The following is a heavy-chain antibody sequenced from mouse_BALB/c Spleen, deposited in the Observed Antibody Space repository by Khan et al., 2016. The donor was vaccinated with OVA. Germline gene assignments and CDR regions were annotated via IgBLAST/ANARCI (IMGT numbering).Heavy chain of an antibody. V-gene: IGHV1S136*01. J-gene: IGHJ3*01. CDR1: GYTFTNYV. Sequence: VQLQQPGPDLVKPGASVKMSCKASGYTFTNYVMHWVKQKPGQGLEWIGCINPDTDGIRYNENFKDKATLTSDKSSSTAYLELSSLTSEDSAVYFCARGAASGDVSFAYWGQGTLVTVSA. D-gene: IGHD6-1*01. CDR2: INPDTDGI. CDR3: ARGAASGDVSFAY.